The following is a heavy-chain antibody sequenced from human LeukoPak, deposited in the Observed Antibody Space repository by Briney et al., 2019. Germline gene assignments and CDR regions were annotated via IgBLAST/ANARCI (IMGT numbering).Heavy chain of an antibody. V-gene: IGHV3-11*03. J-gene: IGHJ4*02. CDR3: ARSPYESGTPPTRLED. CDR2: VSRGSTYT. D-gene: IGHD3-10*01. Sequence: NPGRPLRLSCAASGFTFSDCYMNWIRQAPGKGLEWVSYVSRGSTYTNYADSVKGRFTVSRDNAKNSLSLQMSSLRAEDTAVYYCARSPYESGTPPTRLEDWGQGTLVTVSS. CDR1: GFTFSDCY.